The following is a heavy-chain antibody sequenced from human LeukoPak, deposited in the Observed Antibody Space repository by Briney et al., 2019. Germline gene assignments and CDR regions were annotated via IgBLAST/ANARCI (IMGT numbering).Heavy chain of an antibody. CDR2: INHSGST. J-gene: IGHJ6*03. CDR1: GGSFSGYY. CDR3: ARQGEWFTIYYYYYMDV. Sequence: PSETLSLTCAVYGGSFSGYYWSWIRQPPGKGLEWIGEINHSGSTNYNPSLKSRVTISVDTSKNQFSLKLSSVTAADTAVYYCARQGEWFTIYYYYYMDVWGKGTTVTVSS. D-gene: IGHD3-3*01. V-gene: IGHV4-34*01.